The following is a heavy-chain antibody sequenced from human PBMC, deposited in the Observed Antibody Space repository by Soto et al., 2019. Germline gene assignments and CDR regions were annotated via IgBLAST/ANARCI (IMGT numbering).Heavy chain of an antibody. J-gene: IGHJ6*02. CDR3: ARSFYGDYDYYGMDV. Sequence: QVQLVESGGGVVQPGRSLRLSCAASGFTFSSYALHWVRQAPGTGLEWVALIWYEGSNKYYADSVKGRFTISRDNSKNTLYLQRNCLRAEGTAVYYCARSFYGDYDYYGMDVWGQGTKVTVSS. V-gene: IGHV3-33*01. CDR1: GFTFSSYA. D-gene: IGHD4-17*01. CDR2: IWYEGSNK.